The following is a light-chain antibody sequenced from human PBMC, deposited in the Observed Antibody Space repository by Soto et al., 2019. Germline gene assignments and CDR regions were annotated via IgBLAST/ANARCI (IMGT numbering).Light chain of an antibody. V-gene: IGKV3-15*01. Sequence: EIVMTQSPATLSVSPGERATLSCRASQSVRRNLAWYQQKPGQAHRLLIYGASTRATGIPTRFSGSGSGTEFTLTINSLQSEDFAVCYCQHYDHWPTTFGQGTKVDIK. J-gene: IGKJ1*01. CDR1: QSVRRN. CDR2: GAS. CDR3: QHYDHWPTT.